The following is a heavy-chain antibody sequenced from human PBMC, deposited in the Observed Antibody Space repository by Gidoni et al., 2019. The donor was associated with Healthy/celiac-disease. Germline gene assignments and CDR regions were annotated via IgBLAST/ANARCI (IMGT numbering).Heavy chain of an antibody. J-gene: IGHJ6*02. CDR1: GGTFSSYA. V-gene: IGHV1-69*01. D-gene: IGHD6-13*01. CDR3: ASHSSSWYGGVYYYYGMDV. CDR2: IIPIFGTA. Sequence: QVQLVQSGAEVKKPGSSVKVSCKASGGTFSSYAISWVRQAPGQGLEWMGGIIPIFGTANYAQKFQGRVTITADESTSTAYMELSSLRSEDTAVYYCASHSSSWYGGVYYYYGMDVWGQGTTVTVSS.